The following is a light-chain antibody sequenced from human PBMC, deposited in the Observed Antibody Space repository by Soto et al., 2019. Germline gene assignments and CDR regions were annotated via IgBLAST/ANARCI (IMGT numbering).Light chain of an antibody. CDR1: NSNIGGNT. CDR3: ASWDDSLNGPV. CDR2: TDN. V-gene: IGLV1-44*01. J-gene: IGLJ7*01. Sequence: QSALTQPPAASGTPGQRVTISCSGGNSNIGGNTVNWYQQFPGTAPKLVIHTDNQRPSGVPDRFSGSRSGTSASLAISGLQSDDEADYYCASWDDSLNGPVFGGGTQLTVL.